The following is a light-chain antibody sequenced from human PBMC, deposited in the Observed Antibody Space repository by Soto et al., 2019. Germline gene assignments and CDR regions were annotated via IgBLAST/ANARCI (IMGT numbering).Light chain of an antibody. Sequence: EMVMTQSPATLSVSPGERATLSCRASQSVSSNLAWYQQKPGQAPRLLIYGASTRATGIPARFSGSGSGTEFTLTISSLQSEDFAVYYCQQYNNWPPLTFGGGTKMEIK. CDR2: GAS. J-gene: IGKJ4*01. V-gene: IGKV3-15*01. CDR1: QSVSSN. CDR3: QQYNNWPPLT.